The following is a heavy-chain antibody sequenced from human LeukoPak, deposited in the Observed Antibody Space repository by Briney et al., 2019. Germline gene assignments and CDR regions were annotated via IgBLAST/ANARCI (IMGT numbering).Heavy chain of an antibody. J-gene: IGHJ3*02. CDR2: IYHSGST. D-gene: IGHD3-22*01. CDR3: ARHIRNVIVPRRSPHSDAFDI. CDR1: GGSISSGGYS. V-gene: IGHV4-30-2*01. Sequence: SQTLSLTCAVSGGSISSGGYSWSWIRQPPGKGLEWIGYIYHSGSTYYNPSLKSRVTISVDRSKNQFSLKLSSVTAADTAVYYCARHIRNVIVPRRSPHSDAFDIWGQGTMVTVSS.